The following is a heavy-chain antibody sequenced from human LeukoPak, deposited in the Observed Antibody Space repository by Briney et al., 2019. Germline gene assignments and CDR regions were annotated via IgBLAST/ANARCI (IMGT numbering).Heavy chain of an antibody. CDR2: IRSRTSTT. J-gene: IGHJ3*02. V-gene: IGHV3-48*02. CDR1: GFSFSTCS. CDR3: ARDSAWAFDI. D-gene: IGHD3-10*01. Sequence: PGGSLRLSCAVSGFSFSTCSMNWVRQAPGKGLEWISYIRSRTSTTYYADSVKGRFTISSDNAKNSLYLQMNSLRDDDTAVYFCARDSAWAFDIWGQGTKVTVSS.